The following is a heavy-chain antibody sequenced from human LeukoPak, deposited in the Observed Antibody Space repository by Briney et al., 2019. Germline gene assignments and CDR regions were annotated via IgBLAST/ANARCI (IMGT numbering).Heavy chain of an antibody. Sequence: GGSLRLSCAASGFTFSRYSMNWVRQAPGKGLEWVSSMSVSSGLIYYADSVKGRFTVSRDKAKISLYLQMNSLRADDTAVYYCAREFEGSASGAGYWGRGTLVTVSS. J-gene: IGHJ4*02. CDR2: MSVSSGLI. CDR1: GFTFSRYS. CDR3: AREFEGSASGAGY. D-gene: IGHD3-16*01. V-gene: IGHV3-21*01.